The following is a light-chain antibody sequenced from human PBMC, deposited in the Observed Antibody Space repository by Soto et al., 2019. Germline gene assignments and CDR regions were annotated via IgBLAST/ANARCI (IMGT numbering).Light chain of an antibody. CDR3: QHYGSSLFT. Sequence: IVLTQSPGTLSLSPGERATLSCRASQSIDSMYFGWYQQKPGQAPRLLIYGGFTRATGIPDRFSGGGSGTDFTLTISRLEPEDFAVYYCQHYGSSLFTFGPGTKVDIK. CDR1: QSIDSMY. V-gene: IGKV3-20*01. J-gene: IGKJ3*01. CDR2: GGF.